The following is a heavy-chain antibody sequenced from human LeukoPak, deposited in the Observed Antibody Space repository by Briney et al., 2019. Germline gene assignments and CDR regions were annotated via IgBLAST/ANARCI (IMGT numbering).Heavy chain of an antibody. CDR1: ASTFSSVS. D-gene: IGHD2-2*01. Sequence: GGSLTLACTVAASTFSSVSLNWGRQAQGEGREWVSSISSSSSFMYYADSVKGRFTITRNNANNALYLQMNGLSTEATAVNYCVRVYHSLGKTYFDYWGQGTLVIVSS. V-gene: IGHV3-21*01. J-gene: IGHJ4*02. CDR2: ISSSSSFM. CDR3: VRVYHSLGKTYFDY.